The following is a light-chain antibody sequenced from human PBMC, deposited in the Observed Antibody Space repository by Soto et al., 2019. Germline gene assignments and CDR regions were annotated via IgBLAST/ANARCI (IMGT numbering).Light chain of an antibody. J-gene: IGKJ4*01. Sequence: EVEMTQSPATLSMSSGESATLSCRASQNVDSNLAWFQQKPGQPPRLLIYGASTRAPGIPDRFSGSASGTQFTLTISSLQSEDVAIYYCQQFSSWPLTFGGGTMVEL. V-gene: IGKV3-15*01. CDR2: GAS. CDR3: QQFSSWPLT. CDR1: QNVDSN.